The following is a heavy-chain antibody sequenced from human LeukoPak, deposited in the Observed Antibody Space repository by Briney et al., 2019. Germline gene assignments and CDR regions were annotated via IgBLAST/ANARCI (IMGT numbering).Heavy chain of an antibody. J-gene: IGHJ4*02. Sequence: GGSLRLSCAASGFTFSSYGMHWVRQAPGKGLEWVAVISYDGSNKYYADSVKGRFTISRDNSKNTLYLQMNSLRAEDTAVYYCAKTMKKRVGATADGDYWGQGTLVTVSS. CDR1: GFTFSSYG. D-gene: IGHD1-26*01. CDR3: AKTMKKRVGATADGDY. CDR2: ISYDGSNK. V-gene: IGHV3-30*18.